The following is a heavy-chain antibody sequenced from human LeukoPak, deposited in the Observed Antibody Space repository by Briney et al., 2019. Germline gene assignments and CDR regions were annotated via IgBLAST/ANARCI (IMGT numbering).Heavy chain of an antibody. CDR3: TSPGATDWTDFDY. J-gene: IGHJ4*02. V-gene: IGHV3-30*03. CDR1: GFTFDDYA. D-gene: IGHD3-9*01. Sequence: PGRSLRLSCAASGFTFDDYAMHWVRQAPGSGLEWVAVITNDGSQKYFGGSVKGRFSISRDNSKNTVILQMNNLRGEDTAVYYCTSPGATDWTDFDYWGQGALVTVSS. CDR2: ITNDGSQK.